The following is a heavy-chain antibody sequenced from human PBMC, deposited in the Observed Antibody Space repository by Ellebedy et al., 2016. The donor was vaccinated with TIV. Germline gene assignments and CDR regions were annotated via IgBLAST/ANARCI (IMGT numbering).Heavy chain of an antibody. Sequence: GESLKISCTASGYSFTSHWIGWVRQMPGKGLEWMGIIYPGNSDTRYSPSFQGQVTISADKSISTAYLQWRSLKASDTAMYYCARGPLTGNPVDYWGQGTLVTVSS. CDR1: GYSFTSHW. CDR2: IYPGNSDT. V-gene: IGHV5-51*01. J-gene: IGHJ4*02. CDR3: ARGPLTGNPVDY. D-gene: IGHD3-9*01.